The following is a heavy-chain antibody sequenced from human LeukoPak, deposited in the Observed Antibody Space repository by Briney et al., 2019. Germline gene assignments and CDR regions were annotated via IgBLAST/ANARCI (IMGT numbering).Heavy chain of an antibody. CDR2: IIPIFGTA. D-gene: IGHD2-15*01. Sequence: GASVKVSCKASGYTFTSYYMHWVRQAPGQGLEWMGGIIPIFGTANYAQKFQGRVTITADESTSTAYMELSSLRSEDTAVYYCARGCSGGSCYSSYYYYGMDVWGQGTTVTVSS. CDR3: ARGCSGGSCYSSYYYYGMDV. CDR1: GYTFTSYY. V-gene: IGHV1-69*13. J-gene: IGHJ6*02.